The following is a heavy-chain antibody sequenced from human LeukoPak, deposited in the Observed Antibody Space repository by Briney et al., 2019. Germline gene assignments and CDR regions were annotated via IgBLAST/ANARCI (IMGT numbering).Heavy chain of an antibody. V-gene: IGHV3-30*18. J-gene: IGHJ6*02. CDR3: AKTWKDSGRYYYYGMDV. D-gene: IGHD1-26*01. CDR2: ISYDGSNK. CDR1: GFTFSSYG. Sequence: HPGRSLRLPCAASGFTFSSYGMHWVRQAPGKGLEWVAVISYDGSNKYYADSVKGRFTISRDNSKNTLYLQMNSLRAEDTAVYYCAKTWKDSGRYYYYGMDVWGQGTTVTVSS.